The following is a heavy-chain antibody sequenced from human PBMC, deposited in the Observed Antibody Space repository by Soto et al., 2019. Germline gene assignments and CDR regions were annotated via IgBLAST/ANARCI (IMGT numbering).Heavy chain of an antibody. J-gene: IGHJ5*02. CDR2: TSSSSSTI. D-gene: IGHD2-2*01. CDR1: GFTFSSYS. CDR3: ARDGTKGYCSSTSCRPPNAHWFDP. Sequence: GGSLRLSCAASGFTFSSYSMNWVRQAPGKGLEWVSYTSSSSSTIYYADSVKGRFTISRDNAKNSLYLQMNSLRAEDTAVYYCARDGTKGYCSSTSCRPPNAHWFDPWGQGTLVTVSS. V-gene: IGHV3-48*01.